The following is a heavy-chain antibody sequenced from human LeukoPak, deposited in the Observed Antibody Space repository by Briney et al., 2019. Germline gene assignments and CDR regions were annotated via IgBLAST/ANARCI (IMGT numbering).Heavy chain of an antibody. J-gene: IGHJ4*02. CDR2: INPNSGGT. Sequence: ASVKVSCKASGYTFTGYYMHWVRQAPGQGLEWMGWINPNSGGTNYAQKFQGRVTMTRDTSISTAYMELSRLRSDDTAVYYSAWVIVVVSAAIGRYNWNYALDYWGQGTLVTVSS. CDR3: AWVIVVVSAAIGRYNWNYALDY. CDR1: GYTFTGYY. V-gene: IGHV1-2*02. D-gene: IGHD2-2*02.